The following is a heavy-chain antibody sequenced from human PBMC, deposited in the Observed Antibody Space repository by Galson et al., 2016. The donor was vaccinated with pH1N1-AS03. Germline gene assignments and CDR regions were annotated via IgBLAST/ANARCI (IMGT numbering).Heavy chain of an antibody. CDR1: GYTFTDYA. J-gene: IGHJ2*01. Sequence: SVKVSCKASGYTFTDYALSWVRQAPGQGLEWMGWIRTYNGDANYAEKFQGRVTMTTDTSTSTAYMELRSLRSDDTAVYYCARQYYYDVDLDHWYFDLWGRGTLVTVSS. CDR2: IRTYNGDA. V-gene: IGHV1-18*04. D-gene: IGHD3-22*01. CDR3: ARQYYYDVDLDHWYFDL.